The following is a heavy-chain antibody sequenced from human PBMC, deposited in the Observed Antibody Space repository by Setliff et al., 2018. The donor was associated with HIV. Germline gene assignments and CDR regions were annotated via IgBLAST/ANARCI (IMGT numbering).Heavy chain of an antibody. CDR1: GFTFSSYS. CDR2: ISSSSSYI. J-gene: IGHJ6*02. CDR3: ARDLDPYFAMAV. Sequence: KPGGSLRLSCAASGFTFSSYSMNWVRQAPGKGLEWVSSISSSSSYIYYADSVKGRFTISRDNAKNSLYLQMNSLRAEDTAVYYCARDLDPYFAMAVWGQGTTVTVSS. V-gene: IGHV3-21*01.